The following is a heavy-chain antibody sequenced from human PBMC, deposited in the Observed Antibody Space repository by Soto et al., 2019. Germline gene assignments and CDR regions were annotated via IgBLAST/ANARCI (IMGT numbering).Heavy chain of an antibody. D-gene: IGHD3-16*01. CDR2: IESDGSST. CDR1: GFTFTTYW. V-gene: IGHV3-74*01. CDR3: ARGGLRAYYMDV. Sequence: EVQLVESGGHLVQPGGSLRLSCAASGFTFTTYWMHWVRQAPGKGLVWASRIESDGSSTNYADSVKGRFTISRDNAKNTLYLQMNSLGAEDTAVYYCARGGLRAYYMDVWGKGTTVTVSS. J-gene: IGHJ6*03.